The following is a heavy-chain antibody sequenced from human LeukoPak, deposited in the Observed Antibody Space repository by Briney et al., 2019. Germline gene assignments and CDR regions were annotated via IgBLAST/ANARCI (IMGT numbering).Heavy chain of an antibody. D-gene: IGHD3-3*01. V-gene: IGHV5-51*01. J-gene: IGHJ4*02. Sequence: GESLQISCKGSGYSFTSYWIGWVRQMPGKGLEWMGMIYPGDSDTRYSPSFQGQVTISADKSISTAYLQWSSLKASDTAMYYCARHHYDFWSGYYGDYWGQGTLVTVSS. CDR3: ARHHYDFWSGYYGDY. CDR2: IYPGDSDT. CDR1: GYSFTSYW.